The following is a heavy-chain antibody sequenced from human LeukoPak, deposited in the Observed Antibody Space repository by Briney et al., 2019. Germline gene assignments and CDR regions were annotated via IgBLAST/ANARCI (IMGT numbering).Heavy chain of an antibody. CDR3: AKASSEYNWNDAFDY. J-gene: IGHJ4*02. Sequence: GGSLRLSCAASGFTFSSYGMHWVRQAPGKGLEWVSFIRYDGSNEYYADSVRGRFTISRDNSKNTLFLQMNSLRAEDTAVYYCAKASSEYNWNDAFDYWGQGTLVTVSS. D-gene: IGHD1-20*01. V-gene: IGHV3-30*02. CDR2: IRYDGSNE. CDR1: GFTFSSYG.